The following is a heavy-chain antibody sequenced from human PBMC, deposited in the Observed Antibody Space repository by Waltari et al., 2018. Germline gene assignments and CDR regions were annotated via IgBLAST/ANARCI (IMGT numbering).Heavy chain of an antibody. V-gene: IGHV3-23*03. CDR1: GFTFSRSA. J-gene: IGHJ4*02. CDR3: AKDGSV. CDR2: IYSVRST. D-gene: IGHD1-26*01. Sequence: EVQLLESGGGLVQPGGSLRLSCAASGFTFSRSAMSWVRQAPGKGREWVSVIYSVRSTNYADSGKGRFTITIDNAKTTLYLQMNSLRAGDTAVYYCAKDGSVWGQGTLVTVSS.